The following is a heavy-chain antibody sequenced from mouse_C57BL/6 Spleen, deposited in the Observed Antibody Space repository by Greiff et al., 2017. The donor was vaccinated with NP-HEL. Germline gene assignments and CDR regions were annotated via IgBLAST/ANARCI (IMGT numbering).Heavy chain of an antibody. CDR2: ISDGGSYT. J-gene: IGHJ4*01. D-gene: IGHD1-1*01. CDR1: GFTFSSYA. V-gene: IGHV5-4*01. Sequence: EVHLVESGGGLVKPGGSLKLSCAASGFTFSSYAMSWVRQTPEKRLEWVATISDGGSYTYYPDNVKGRFTISRDNAKNNLYLQMSHLKSEDTAMYYCARDYYGSSPWDYWGQGTSVTVSS. CDR3: ARDYYGSSPWDY.